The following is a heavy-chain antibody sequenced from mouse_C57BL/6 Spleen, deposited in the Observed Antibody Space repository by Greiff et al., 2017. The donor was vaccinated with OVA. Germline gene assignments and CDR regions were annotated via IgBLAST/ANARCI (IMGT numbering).Heavy chain of an antibody. V-gene: IGHV1-81*01. Sequence: QVQLQQSGAELARPGASVKLSCKASGYTFTSYGISWVKQRPGQGLEWIGVIYPRSGNTYYNEKFKGKATLTADKYSSTAYMELRSLTAEDSAVYFCARDGNFLFDYWGQGTTLTVSS. CDR2: IYPRSGNT. CDR3: ARDGNFLFDY. D-gene: IGHD2-1*01. J-gene: IGHJ2*01. CDR1: GYTFTSYG.